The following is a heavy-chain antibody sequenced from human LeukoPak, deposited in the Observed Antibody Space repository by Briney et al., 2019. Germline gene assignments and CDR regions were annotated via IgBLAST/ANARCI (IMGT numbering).Heavy chain of an antibody. CDR2: ISTSSITI. CDR1: GFTFSSNS. J-gene: IGHJ5*02. CDR3: ARGGSYYWPIDL. V-gene: IGHV3-48*01. D-gene: IGHD1-26*01. Sequence: GGSLRLSCAASGFTFSSNSMNWVRQAPGKGLEWASYISTSSITIKYADAVKGRFTISRDNDKNSVYLQMNSLRADDTAVYYCARGGSYYWPIDLWGQGTLVTVSS.